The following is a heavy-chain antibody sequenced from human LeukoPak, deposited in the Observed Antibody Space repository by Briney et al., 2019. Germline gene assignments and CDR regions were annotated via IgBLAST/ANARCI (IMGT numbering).Heavy chain of an antibody. D-gene: IGHD2-2*01. J-gene: IGHJ4*02. CDR3: AKAYPPIVVVPAATTLGY. CDR1: GFTFSSYE. V-gene: IGHV3-48*03. Sequence: GGSLRLSCAASGFTFSSYEMDWVRQAPGKGLEWVSYISSSGSTIYYADSVKGRFTISRGNAKNSLYLQMNSLRAEDTAVYYCAKAYPPIVVVPAATTLGYWGQGTLVTVSS. CDR2: ISSSGSTI.